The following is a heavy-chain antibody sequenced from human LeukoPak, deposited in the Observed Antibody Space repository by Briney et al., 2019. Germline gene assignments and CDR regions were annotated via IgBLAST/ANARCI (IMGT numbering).Heavy chain of an antibody. CDR3: AKDLLQQLVPPSYFDY. CDR1: GFTFSSYW. Sequence: GSLRLSCAASGFTFSSYWMSWVRQAPGKGLEWVANIKQDGSEKYYVDSVKGRFTISRDKSKNTLYLQMNSLRAEDTAVYYCAKDLLQQLVPPSYFDYWGQGTLVTVSS. D-gene: IGHD6-13*01. V-gene: IGHV3-7*03. J-gene: IGHJ4*02. CDR2: IKQDGSEK.